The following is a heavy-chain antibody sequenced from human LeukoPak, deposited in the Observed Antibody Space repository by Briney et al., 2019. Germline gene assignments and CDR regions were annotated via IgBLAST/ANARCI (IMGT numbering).Heavy chain of an antibody. J-gene: IGHJ6*03. V-gene: IGHV3-11*01. CDR2: ISNSGDTI. CDR1: GFTFSDYY. CDR3: ARTGGGYCSSTSCYKSYYYYYMDV. D-gene: IGHD2-2*02. Sequence: GGSLRLSCVASGFTFSDYYMSWIRQSPEKGLEWLSYISNSGDTIYYADSVKGRFTISRDNSKNTLYLQMNSLRAEDTAVYYCARTGGGYCSSTSCYKSYYYYYMDVWGKGTTVTVSS.